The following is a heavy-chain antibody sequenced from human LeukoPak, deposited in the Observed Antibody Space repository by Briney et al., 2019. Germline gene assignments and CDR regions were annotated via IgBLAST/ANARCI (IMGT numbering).Heavy chain of an antibody. D-gene: IGHD3-3*01. CDR1: GYTFTSYG. CDR2: ISAYNGNT. J-gene: IGHJ6*02. V-gene: IGHV1-18*01. Sequence: GASVKVSCKASGYTFTSYGISWVRQAPGQGLEWMGWISAYNGNTNYAQKLQGRVTMTTDTSTSTAYMELRSLRSDDTAVYYCAREAYDFWSGYLGHFYGMDVWGQGTTVTVSS. CDR3: AREAYDFWSGYLGHFYGMDV.